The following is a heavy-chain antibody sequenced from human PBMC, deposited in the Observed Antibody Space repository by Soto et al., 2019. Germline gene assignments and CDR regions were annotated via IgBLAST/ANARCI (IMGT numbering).Heavy chain of an antibody. D-gene: IGHD6-19*01. J-gene: IGHJ4*02. Sequence: QVQLVQSGAEVKKPGASVKVSCKVSGYTFTSYDINWVRQATGQGLEWMGWMNPNNGNTGFAQKFQGRITMTRNTSISTAYIELSRLRSEDTAVYYCATSGSGWYLFWGQGTLVTVSS. V-gene: IGHV1-8*01. CDR1: GYTFTSYD. CDR3: ATSGSGWYLF. CDR2: MNPNNGNT.